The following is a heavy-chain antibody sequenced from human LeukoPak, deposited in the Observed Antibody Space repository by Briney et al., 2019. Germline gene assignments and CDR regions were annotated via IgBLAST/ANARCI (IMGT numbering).Heavy chain of an antibody. J-gene: IGHJ1*01. CDR1: GFTFSSYA. Sequence: GGSLRLSCAASGFTFSSYAMHWVRQAPGKGLEWVAVISYDGSNKYYADSVKGRFTISRDNSKNTLYLQMNSLRAEDTAVYYCARGDQPGIAVAGNFQHWGQGTLVTVSS. D-gene: IGHD6-19*01. V-gene: IGHV3-30-3*01. CDR3: ARGDQPGIAVAGNFQH. CDR2: ISYDGSNK.